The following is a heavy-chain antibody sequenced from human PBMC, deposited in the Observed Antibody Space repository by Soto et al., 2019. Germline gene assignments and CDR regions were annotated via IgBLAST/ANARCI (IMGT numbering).Heavy chain of an antibody. Sequence: SETLSLTCAVYGGSFSGYYWSCIRQPPGKGLEWIGEINHSGGTNYNPSLKSRVTISVDTSKNQFSLKLSSVTAADTAVYYCARVGSGSYYKIPGYWFDPWGQGTLVT. D-gene: IGHD3-10*01. J-gene: IGHJ5*02. CDR2: INHSGGT. CDR3: ARVGSGSYYKIPGYWFDP. CDR1: GGSFSGYY. V-gene: IGHV4-34*01.